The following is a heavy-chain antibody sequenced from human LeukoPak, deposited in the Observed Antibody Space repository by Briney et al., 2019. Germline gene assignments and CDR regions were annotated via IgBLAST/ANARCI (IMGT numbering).Heavy chain of an antibody. CDR2: IYTSGGT. V-gene: IGHV4-4*09. D-gene: IGHD6-6*01. Sequence: SETLSLTCTVSGDSISSYYWSWIRQPPGKGLEGIGYIYTSGGTNYITSLKGRVTISIDTSKNQFSLKLSSVTAADSAVYYCARLTRLSTSPDRYYLDYWGQGTLVTVSS. CDR1: GDSISSYY. J-gene: IGHJ4*02. CDR3: ARLTRLSTSPDRYYLDY.